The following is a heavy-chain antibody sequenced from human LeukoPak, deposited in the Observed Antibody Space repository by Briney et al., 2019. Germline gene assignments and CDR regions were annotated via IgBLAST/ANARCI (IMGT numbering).Heavy chain of an antibody. CDR3: ARGGYCSSTSCFEFDY. V-gene: IGHV1-46*01. CDR1: GYTFTSYY. CDR2: INPSGGST. Sequence: GASVKVSCKASGYTFTSYYMHWVRQAPGQGLEWMGIINPSGGSTGYAQKFQGRVTMTRDTSTSTVYMELSSLRSEDTAVYYCARGGYCSSTSCFEFDYWGQGTLVTVSS. D-gene: IGHD2-2*01. J-gene: IGHJ4*02.